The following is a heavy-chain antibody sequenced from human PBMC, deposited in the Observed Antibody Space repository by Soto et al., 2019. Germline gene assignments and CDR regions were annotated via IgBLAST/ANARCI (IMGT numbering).Heavy chain of an antibody. Sequence: PSETLSLTCTVSGGSISSFYWSWIRQPPGKGLEWIGYIYYSGSTYYNPSLESRVTISVDTSNNQLSLKLRSVTAADTAVYYCARHDGFSSGWIIDYWGHGTLVTVSS. V-gene: IGHV4-59*08. D-gene: IGHD6-19*01. CDR1: GGSISSFY. CDR2: IYYSGST. J-gene: IGHJ4*01. CDR3: ARHDGFSSGWIIDY.